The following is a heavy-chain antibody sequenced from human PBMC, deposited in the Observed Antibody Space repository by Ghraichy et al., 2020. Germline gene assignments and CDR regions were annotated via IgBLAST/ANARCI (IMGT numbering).Heavy chain of an antibody. J-gene: IGHJ4*02. CDR3: SRDIPITVFGIVHFYFDN. Sequence: GGSLRLSCTGSGFTFDDYSMSWFRHAPGKGLEWVGFLRNKVYGGTPEYAASVKGRSSISTDASKTVAYLQIDRLNVEDTAVYYCSRDIPITVFGIVHFYFDNWGQGTLVAVSS. CDR1: GFTFDDYS. D-gene: IGHD3-3*01. V-gene: IGHV3-49*03. CDR2: LRNKVYGGTP.